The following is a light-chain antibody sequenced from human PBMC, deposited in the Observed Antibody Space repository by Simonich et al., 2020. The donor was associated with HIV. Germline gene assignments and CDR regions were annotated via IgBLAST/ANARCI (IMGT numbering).Light chain of an antibody. CDR1: QSIASN. CDR3: QQYNNWPSPFT. J-gene: IGKJ3*01. V-gene: IGKV3-15*01. CDR2: GAS. Sequence: IVMTQSPATLSVSPGERATLSCMASQSIASNLAWYQQKPGQAPRLLIYGASSRATGVPARFSGSGFGTEFSLTISSMQSEDFAVYYCQQYNNWPSPFTFGPGTKVDIK.